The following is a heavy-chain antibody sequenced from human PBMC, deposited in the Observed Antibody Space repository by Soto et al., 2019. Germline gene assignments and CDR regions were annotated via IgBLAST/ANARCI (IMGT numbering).Heavy chain of an antibody. D-gene: IGHD3-22*01. J-gene: IGHJ1*01. CDR2: IYFAGTT. V-gene: IGHV4-59*08. CDR1: GGSISSGY. CDR3: ARLGAYYQAMDS. Sequence: SETLSLTCSVSGGSISSGYWTWIRQPPGKGLEWIGYIYFAGTTTYNPSLQSRVSISLDTSKNEVSLKLTSVTAADTAVYFCARLGAYYQAMDSWGQGTLVTVSS.